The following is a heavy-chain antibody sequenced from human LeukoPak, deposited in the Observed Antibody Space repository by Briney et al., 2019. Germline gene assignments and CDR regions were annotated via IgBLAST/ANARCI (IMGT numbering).Heavy chain of an antibody. CDR1: GFTFSSYA. D-gene: IGHD2-2*01. CDR2: ISGSGGST. Sequence: GGSLLLSCAASGFTFSSYAMSWVRQAPGKGLEWVSAISGSGGSTYYADSVKGRFTISRDNSKNTLYLQMNSLRAEDTAVYYCAKARYCSSTSCFTRGYFDLWGRGTLVTVSS. CDR3: AKARYCSSTSCFTRGYFDL. J-gene: IGHJ2*01. V-gene: IGHV3-23*01.